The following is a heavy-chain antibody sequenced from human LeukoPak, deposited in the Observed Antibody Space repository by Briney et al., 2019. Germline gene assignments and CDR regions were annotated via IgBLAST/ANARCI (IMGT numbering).Heavy chain of an antibody. CDR2: ISGSGGST. J-gene: IGHJ4*02. CDR1: GFTFSSYA. D-gene: IGHD6-13*01. CDR3: TRYIAAPDSPYFDY. V-gene: IGHV3-23*01. Sequence: PGGSLRLSCAASGFTFSSYAMGWVRQAPGKGLEWVSTISGSGGSTYYADSVKGRFTISRDNSKNTLYLEMNSLKTEDTAIYYCTRYIAAPDSPYFDYWGQGAPVTVSS.